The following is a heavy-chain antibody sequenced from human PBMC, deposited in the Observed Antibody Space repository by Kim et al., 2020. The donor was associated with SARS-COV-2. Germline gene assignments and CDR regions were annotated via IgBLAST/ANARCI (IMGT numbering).Heavy chain of an antibody. D-gene: IGHD6-19*01. CDR3: AREWGSSGRYGEFYYHGLDV. J-gene: IGHJ6*02. CDR1: GFTFSKYT. V-gene: IGHV3-21*01. CDR2: ITGGSTYK. Sequence: GGSLRLSCAASGFTFSKYTINWVRQAPGKGLEWVSLITGGSTYKYYADSVKGRFTISRDNGKNSLSLEMTSLRVEDTAVYYCAREWGSSGRYGEFYYHGLDVWGQGTTVTVSS.